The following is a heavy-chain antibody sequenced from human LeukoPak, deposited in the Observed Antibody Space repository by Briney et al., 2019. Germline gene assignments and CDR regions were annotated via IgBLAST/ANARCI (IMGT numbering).Heavy chain of an antibody. CDR2: ISAYKGNT. D-gene: IGHD6-13*01. J-gene: IGHJ5*02. V-gene: IGHV1-18*01. CDR3: ARDSTSILYSSSWYDWFDP. Sequence: EASVKDSCKPSGYTFTSNSISRVRPAPEQGLEWMGWISAYKGNTNCAQKLQGRVTMTTDTSTRTAYMELRSLRSDDTAVYYCARDSTSILYSSSWYDWFDPWGQGTLVTVSS. CDR1: GYTFTSNS.